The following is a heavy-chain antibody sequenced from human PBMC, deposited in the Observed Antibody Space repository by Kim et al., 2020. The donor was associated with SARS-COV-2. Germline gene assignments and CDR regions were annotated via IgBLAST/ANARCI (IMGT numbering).Heavy chain of an antibody. D-gene: IGHD6-13*01. CDR2: ISGSGGST. V-gene: IGHV3-23*01. CDR3: AKDFWWQQLDYYYYGMDV. CDR1: GFTFSSYA. Sequence: GGSLRLSCAASGFTFSSYAMSWVRQAPGKGLEWVSAISGSGGSTYYADSVKGRFTISRDNSKNTLYLQMNSLRAEDTAVYYCAKDFWWQQLDYYYYGMDVWGQGTTVTVSS. J-gene: IGHJ6*02.